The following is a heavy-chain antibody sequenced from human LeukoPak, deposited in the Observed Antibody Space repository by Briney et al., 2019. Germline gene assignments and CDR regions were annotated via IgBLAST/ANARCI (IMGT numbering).Heavy chain of an antibody. J-gene: IGHJ4*02. Sequence: GESLNISCKGSGYSFTSYWICWVRQMPGKGLGWMGIIYPGDSDTRYSPSFQGQVTISADKSISTAYLQWSSLKASDTAMYYCARSGYSYGYHYFDYWGQGTLVTVSS. CDR1: GYSFTSYW. CDR3: ARSGYSYGYHYFDY. V-gene: IGHV5-51*01. CDR2: IYPGDSDT. D-gene: IGHD5-18*01.